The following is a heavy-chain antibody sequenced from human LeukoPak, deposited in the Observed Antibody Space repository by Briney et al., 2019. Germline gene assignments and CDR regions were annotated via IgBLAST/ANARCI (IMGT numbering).Heavy chain of an antibody. V-gene: IGHV3-23*01. D-gene: IGHD5-12*01. Sequence: GGSLRLSCAASGFTFSSYAMSWVRQAPGEGLEWVSAINGSGCSTYYADSVKGRFTISRDISKNTLYLKMTSLRAEDTAVYYCAKDPYALDIVATITSFDIWGQGTMVTVSS. CDR2: INGSGCST. J-gene: IGHJ3*02. CDR1: GFTFSSYA. CDR3: AKDPYALDIVATITSFDI.